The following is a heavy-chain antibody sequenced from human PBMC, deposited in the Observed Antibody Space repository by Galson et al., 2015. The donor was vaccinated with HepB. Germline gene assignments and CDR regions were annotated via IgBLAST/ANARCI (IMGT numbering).Heavy chain of an antibody. Sequence: SLRLSCAASGFTFSSYSMNWVRQAPGKGLEWVSYISSSSSTIYYADSVKGRFTISRDNAKNSLYLQMNSLRDEDTAVYYCARGPHIVVVPAAISKWFDPWGQGTLVTVSS. D-gene: IGHD2-2*01. CDR3: ARGPHIVVVPAAISKWFDP. CDR2: ISSSSSTI. V-gene: IGHV3-48*02. J-gene: IGHJ5*02. CDR1: GFTFSSYS.